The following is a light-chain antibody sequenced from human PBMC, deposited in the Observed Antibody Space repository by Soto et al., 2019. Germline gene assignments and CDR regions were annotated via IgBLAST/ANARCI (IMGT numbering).Light chain of an antibody. CDR2: DVS. CDR1: SSDVGGYNY. V-gene: IGLV2-14*01. CDR3: SSYTSSSTKV. J-gene: IGLJ1*01. Sequence: QSVLTQPASVSGSPGQSITISCTGISSDVGGYNYVSWYQQHPGKAPKLMIYDVSNRPSGVSNRFSGSKSGNTASLTISGLQAEDEADYYCSSYTSSSTKVFGTGTKLTVL.